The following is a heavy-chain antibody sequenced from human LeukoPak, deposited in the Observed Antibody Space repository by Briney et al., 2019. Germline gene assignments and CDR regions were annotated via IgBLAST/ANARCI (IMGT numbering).Heavy chain of an antibody. CDR2: VNPNSGGT. V-gene: IGHV1-2*02. CDR1: GYIFSDYY. Sequence: ASVKVSCKASGYIFSDYYTHWVRQAPGQGLEWLGWVNPNSGGTNYAQHFQGRATLTWDPSINTAYVELSSLTSDDTAVYYCARVSPIQQLFFWFDPWGQGTLVTVSS. J-gene: IGHJ5*02. D-gene: IGHD5-18*01. CDR3: ARVSPIQQLFFWFDP.